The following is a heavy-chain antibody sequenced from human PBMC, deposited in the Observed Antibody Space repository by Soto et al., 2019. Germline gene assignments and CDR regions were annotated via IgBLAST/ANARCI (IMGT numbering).Heavy chain of an antibody. D-gene: IGHD2-15*01. CDR2: IYHSGST. CDR1: GGSISSDGYS. V-gene: IGHV4-30-2*01. CDR3: ARAGGYGGSAGYFDL. Sequence: QLQLQESGSGLVKPSQTLSLTCAVSGGSISSDGYSWSWIRQPPGQGLEWIGYIYHSGSTYYNPSLKSLVTISIDRSKNQFSLKLSSVTAADTAVYYCARAGGYGGSAGYFDLWGRGTLVTVSS. J-gene: IGHJ2*01.